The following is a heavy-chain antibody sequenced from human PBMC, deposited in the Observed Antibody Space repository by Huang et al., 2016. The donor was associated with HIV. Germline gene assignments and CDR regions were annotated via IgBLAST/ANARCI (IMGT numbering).Heavy chain of an antibody. J-gene: IGHJ4*02. CDR3: ARDRRPYSGSCLGY. V-gene: IGHV1-18*04. Sequence: QVQLVQSGAEVKKPGASVKVSCKAYGNNFSGYGISWVRQAPGQGLEWMGWISGYNGNTNYVENLQGRVTMTTDTSTSTAYMELRSLRSDDTAVYYCARDRRPYSGSCLGYWGQGTLVTVSS. CDR2: ISGYNGNT. CDR1: GNNFSGYG. D-gene: IGHD1-26*01.